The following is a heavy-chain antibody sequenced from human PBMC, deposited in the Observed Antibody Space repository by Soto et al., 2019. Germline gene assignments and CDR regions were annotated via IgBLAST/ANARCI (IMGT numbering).Heavy chain of an antibody. J-gene: IGHJ5*02. D-gene: IGHD2-2*01. CDR2: ISAYNGNT. CDR3: AVVPAARNWFDP. Sequence: QVQLVQSGAEVKKPGASVKVSCKASGYTFTSYGISWVRQVPGQGLEWMGWISAYNGNTNYSQKLQGRVTMTTDTSTSTAYMELRSLRSDDPAVYYCAVVPAARNWFDPWGQGTLVTVSS. V-gene: IGHV1-18*01. CDR1: GYTFTSYG.